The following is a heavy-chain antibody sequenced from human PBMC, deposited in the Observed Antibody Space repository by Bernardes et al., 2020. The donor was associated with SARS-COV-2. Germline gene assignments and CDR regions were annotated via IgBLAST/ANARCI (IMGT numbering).Heavy chain of an antibody. D-gene: IGHD2-15*01. CDR2: ISYDGSNK. CDR3: ARDRMVASYYYYYMDV. Sequence: GGSLRLSCAASGFTFSSYAMHWVRQAPGKGLEWVAVISYDGSNKYYADSVKGRFTISRDNSKNTLYLQMNSLRAEDTAVYYCARDRMVASYYYYYMDVWGKGTTVTVSS. CDR1: GFTFSSYA. V-gene: IGHV3-30*01. J-gene: IGHJ6*03.